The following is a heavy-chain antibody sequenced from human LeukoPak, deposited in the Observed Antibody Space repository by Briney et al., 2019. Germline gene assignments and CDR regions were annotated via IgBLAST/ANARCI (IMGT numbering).Heavy chain of an antibody. D-gene: IGHD6-13*01. V-gene: IGHV4-39*07. Sequence: PSETLSLTCTVSGDSISSSSSYWGWLRQPPGKGLDWIVSFYYSGSTYYNPSLKSRVTISVDTSKNQFSLKLSSVTAADTAVYYCASTPSQRLTSSSRRNWFDPWGQGILVTVSS. CDR3: ASTPSQRLTSSSRRNWFDP. CDR1: GDSISSSSSY. CDR2: FYYSGST. J-gene: IGHJ5*02.